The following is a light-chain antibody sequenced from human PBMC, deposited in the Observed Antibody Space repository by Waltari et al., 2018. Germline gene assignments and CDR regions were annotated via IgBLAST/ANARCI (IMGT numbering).Light chain of an antibody. CDR1: SSDVGPYNY. J-gene: IGLJ2*01. V-gene: IGLV2-14*03. CDR3: NSYTSSTTVV. Sequence: QSALTQPASVSGSPGQSITISCTGSSSDVGPYNYVSWYQQHPGKAPQLMIYDVNNRPSGVSNRFSGSKSGNTASLTISGLQAEDEADYYCNSYTSSTTVVFGGGTKLTVL. CDR2: DVN.